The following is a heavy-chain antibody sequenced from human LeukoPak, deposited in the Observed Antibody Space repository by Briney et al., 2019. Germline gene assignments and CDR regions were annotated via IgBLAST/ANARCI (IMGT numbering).Heavy chain of an antibody. CDR1: GFTFSSYA. D-gene: IGHD2-2*01. Sequence: PGGSLRLPCAASGFTFSSYAMSWVRQAPGKGLEWVSAISGSGGSTYYADSVKGRFTISRDNSKNTLYLQMNSLRAEDTAVYYCAKGRDIVVVPAWDYWGQGTLVTVSS. CDR3: AKGRDIVVVPAWDY. CDR2: ISGSGGST. V-gene: IGHV3-23*01. J-gene: IGHJ4*02.